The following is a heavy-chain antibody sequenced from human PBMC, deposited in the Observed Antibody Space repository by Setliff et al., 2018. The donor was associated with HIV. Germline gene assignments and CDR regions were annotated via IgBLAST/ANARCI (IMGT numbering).Heavy chain of an antibody. CDR2: IYYSGNT. CDR3: AREWEVNAEWFPFAP. J-gene: IGHJ5*02. Sequence: PSETLSLTCAVSGGSINSADYSWTWIRQPPGKGLEWMGSIYYSGNTYYNPSLRSRITISADTSKNRFYLNLRSVTAADTAVYFCAREWEVNAEWFPFAPWGRGTLVTVSS. D-gene: IGHD1-26*01. V-gene: IGHV4-30-4*08. CDR1: GGSINSADYS.